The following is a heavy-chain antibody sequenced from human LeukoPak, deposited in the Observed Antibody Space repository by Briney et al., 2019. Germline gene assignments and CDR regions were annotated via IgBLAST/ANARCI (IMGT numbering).Heavy chain of an antibody. CDR1: GFTFSSYW. Sequence: GGSLRLSCAASGFTFSSYWMHWVRQAPGEGLVWVSRIKSDGSVTWYADSVKGRFTISRDNAKSMLYLQMNSLRDEDTAVYFCARDHDALGTTIVHRGQGTLVTVSS. CDR2: IKSDGSVT. D-gene: IGHD1-1*01. J-gene: IGHJ4*02. V-gene: IGHV3-74*01. CDR3: ARDHDALGTTIVH.